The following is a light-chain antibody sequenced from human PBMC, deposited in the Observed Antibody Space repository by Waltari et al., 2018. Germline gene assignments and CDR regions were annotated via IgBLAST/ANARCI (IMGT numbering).Light chain of an antibody. V-gene: IGLV2-8*01. CDR2: EVS. J-gene: IGLJ2*01. CDR1: STDIGVYNY. CDR3: ASFAGSNTL. Sequence: QSALTQPPSASGSPGQSVTISCTGTSTDIGVYNYVSWYQQHPGKAPKLVIYEVSERPSGVPDRFSGSKSGITGSLTVFGLQTEDEADYYCASFAGSNTLFGGGTKLTVL.